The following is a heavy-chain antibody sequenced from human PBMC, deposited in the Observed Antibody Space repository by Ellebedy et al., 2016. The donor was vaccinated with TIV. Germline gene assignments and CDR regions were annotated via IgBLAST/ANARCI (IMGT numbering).Heavy chain of an antibody. CDR2: IKQDGSEN. CDR1: GFAFSGYW. D-gene: IGHD6-13*01. V-gene: IGHV3-7*01. Sequence: GESLKISCAASGFAFSGYWMGWVRQAPGKGLEWVASIKQDGSENHYVDSVRGRITISRDNAKNSLYLQMNSLRAEDTAVYYCAKHIATPGTYYYYHYGMDVWGQGTRVTVSS. J-gene: IGHJ6*02. CDR3: AKHIATPGTYYYYHYGMDV.